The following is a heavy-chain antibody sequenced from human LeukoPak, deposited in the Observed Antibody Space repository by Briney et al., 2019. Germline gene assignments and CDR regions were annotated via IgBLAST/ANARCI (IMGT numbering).Heavy chain of an antibody. CDR2: INPNSGGT. J-gene: IGHJ4*02. Sequence: ASVKVSCKASGGTFSSYAISWVRQAPGQGLEWMGWINPNSGGTNYAQKFQGRVTMTRDTSISTAYMELSRLRSDDTAVYYCARDLSPQAYDFWSGYFDYWGQGTLVTVSS. CDR3: ARDLSPQAYDFWSGYFDY. CDR1: GGTFSSYA. D-gene: IGHD3-3*01. V-gene: IGHV1-2*02.